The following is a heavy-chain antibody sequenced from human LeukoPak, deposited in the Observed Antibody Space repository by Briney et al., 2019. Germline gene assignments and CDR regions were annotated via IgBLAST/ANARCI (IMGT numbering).Heavy chain of an antibody. J-gene: IGHJ4*02. Sequence: PGGSLRLSCAASGFTFSSYWMTWVRQVPGKGLEWVANIKQDGSEKNYVDAVKGRFTISRDNAKNSVYPQMNSLRAEDTAVYHCARAGGTSWADYWGQGTLVTVSS. D-gene: IGHD6-13*01. CDR3: ARAGGTSWADY. CDR2: IKQDGSEK. CDR1: GFTFSSYW. V-gene: IGHV3-7*01.